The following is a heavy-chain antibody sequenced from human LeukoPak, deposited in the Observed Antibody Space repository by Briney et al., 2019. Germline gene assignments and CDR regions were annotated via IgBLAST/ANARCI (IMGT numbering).Heavy chain of an antibody. Sequence: PSETLSLTCGVSGDSISSATWWTWVRQPPGKGLEWVGEISHSGSTNYNPSLKSRVTMSVDTSKNQFSLKLSSVTAADTAVYYCARTSSNSWSYGMDVWGQGTTVTVSS. CDR1: GDSISSATW. CDR2: ISHSGST. D-gene: IGHD6-13*01. V-gene: IGHV4-4*02. CDR3: ARTSSNSWSYGMDV. J-gene: IGHJ6*02.